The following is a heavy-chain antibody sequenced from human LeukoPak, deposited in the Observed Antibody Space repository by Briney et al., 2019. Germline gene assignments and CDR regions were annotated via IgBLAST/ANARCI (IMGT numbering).Heavy chain of an antibody. D-gene: IGHD5-18*01. J-gene: IGHJ4*02. V-gene: IGHV3-13*01. CDR1: GFTLGSHD. Sequence: GGSLRLSCTASGFTLGSHDMHWVRQIPGQGLEWVAAVSSGFHAFFSDSVQGRFTISREDARNSLYLQMNSLRAGDTAVYYCVREARGYHYTYFDYWGQGTLVTVSS. CDR3: VREARGYHYTYFDY. CDR2: VSSGFHA.